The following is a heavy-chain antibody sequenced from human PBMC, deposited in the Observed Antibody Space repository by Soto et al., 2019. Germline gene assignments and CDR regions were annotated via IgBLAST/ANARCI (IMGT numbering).Heavy chain of an antibody. Sequence: QVQLQESGPGLVKPSQTLSLTCTVSGGSISSGGYYWNWIRQHPGKGLEWIGYIYYIGSTYYNPSLMSLVTISLVTSKNQFSLKLSSVTAADTAVYYCARSVFPWGQGTLVTVSS. CDR2: IYYIGST. V-gene: IGHV4-31*01. CDR3: ARSVFP. J-gene: IGHJ5*02. CDR1: GGSISSGGYY.